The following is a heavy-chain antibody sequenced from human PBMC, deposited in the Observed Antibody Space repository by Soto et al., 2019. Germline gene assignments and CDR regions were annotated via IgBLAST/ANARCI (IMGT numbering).Heavy chain of an antibody. V-gene: IGHV3-7*01. CDR1: GFTFSNYW. Sequence: EVQVVESGGGLVQPGGSLKLSCVASGFTFSNYWMSWVRQAPGKGLEWVANIRQDGSEKNFVDSVKGRFTISRDNAKNSVDLQMNSLRAEDTXVXYCATTQSFDYWGQGTLVTVSS. CDR3: ATTQSFDY. J-gene: IGHJ4*02. CDR2: IRQDGSEK.